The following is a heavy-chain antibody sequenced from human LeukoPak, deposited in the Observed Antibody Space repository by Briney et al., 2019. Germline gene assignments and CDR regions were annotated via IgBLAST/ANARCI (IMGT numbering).Heavy chain of an antibody. Sequence: SETLSLTCTVSGGSISSYYWSWIRQTPRKGLEWIGYVTYSGSTKYTLSLKSRLTMSVDTSRNQFSLKLSSVTAADTAVYYCARTAHYYGSGSYYRAFDIWGQGTMVTVSS. V-gene: IGHV4-59*01. CDR3: ARTAHYYGSGSYYRAFDI. J-gene: IGHJ3*02. CDR2: VTYSGST. D-gene: IGHD3-10*01. CDR1: GGSISSYY.